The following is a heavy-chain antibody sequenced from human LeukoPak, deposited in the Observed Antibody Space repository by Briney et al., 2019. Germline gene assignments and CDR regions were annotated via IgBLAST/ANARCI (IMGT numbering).Heavy chain of an antibody. J-gene: IGHJ4*02. V-gene: IGHV3-64*01. CDR1: GFTLSSYA. Sequence: GGSLRLSCVASGFTLSSYAMHWVRQAPGAGLEYVSAISSNVGSTYYANSVKGRFTISRDNSKNTVYLQMGSLRAEDMAVYYCARTLILAYYDSGGYDYWGQGTLVTVSS. CDR3: ARTLILAYYDSGGYDY. CDR2: ISSNVGST. D-gene: IGHD3-22*01.